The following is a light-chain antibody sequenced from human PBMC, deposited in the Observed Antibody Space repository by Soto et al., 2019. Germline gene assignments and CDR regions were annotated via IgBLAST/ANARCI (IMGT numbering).Light chain of an antibody. J-gene: IGKJ3*01. CDR2: DAS. Sequence: EIVLTQSPGTLSLSPGERATLSCRASQSVSNTYLAWYQQKPGQAPRLLIYDASSRASGIPDRSSGSGSGTDFTLTISRLEPEDFAVYYCQQYGRSPGLFTFGPGTKVDIK. CDR3: QQYGRSPGLFT. CDR1: QSVSNTY. V-gene: IGKV3-20*01.